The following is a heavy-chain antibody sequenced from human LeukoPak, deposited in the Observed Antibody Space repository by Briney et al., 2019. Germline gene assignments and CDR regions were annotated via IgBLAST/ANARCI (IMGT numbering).Heavy chain of an antibody. D-gene: IGHD6-19*01. Sequence: SETLSLTCTVSGGSISSYCWSWIRQPPGKGLEWIGYIYYSGSTNYNPSLKSRVTISVDTSKNQFSLKLSSVTAADTAVYYCARDRSGWYAFDIWGQGTMVTVSS. J-gene: IGHJ3*02. CDR3: ARDRSGWYAFDI. V-gene: IGHV4-59*01. CDR1: GGSISSYC. CDR2: IYYSGST.